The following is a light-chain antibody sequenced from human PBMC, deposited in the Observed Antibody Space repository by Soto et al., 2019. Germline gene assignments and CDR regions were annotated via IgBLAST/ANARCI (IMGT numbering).Light chain of an antibody. CDR2: DTS. J-gene: IGLJ3*02. Sequence: QAVVTQEPSLTVSPGGTVTLTCGSSTGAVTSGHYPYWFQQKPGQATRTLIYDTSNKQSWTPARFSCSLLGGKAALTLSGAQPDDEADYSCLLSYSGVRVFGGGTKVTVL. CDR3: LLSYSGVRV. V-gene: IGLV7-46*01. CDR1: TGAVTSGHY.